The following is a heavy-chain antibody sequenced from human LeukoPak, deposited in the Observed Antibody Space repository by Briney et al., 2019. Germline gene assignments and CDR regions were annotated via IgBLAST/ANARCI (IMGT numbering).Heavy chain of an antibody. CDR1: GYTFTSYG. D-gene: IGHD2-2*01. CDR3: ARYCSSTSCYHDGAFDI. CDR2: ISAYNGNT. J-gene: IGHJ3*02. V-gene: IGHV1-18*01. Sequence: ASVKVSCNASGYTFTSYGISWVRQAPGQGLEWMGWISAYNGNTNYAQKLQGRVTMTTDTSTSTAYMELRSLRSDDTAVYYCARYCSSTSCYHDGAFDIWGQGTMVTVSS.